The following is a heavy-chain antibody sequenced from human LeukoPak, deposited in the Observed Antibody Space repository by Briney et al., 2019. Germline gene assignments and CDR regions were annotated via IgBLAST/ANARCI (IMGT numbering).Heavy chain of an antibody. V-gene: IGHV4-34*01. CDR1: GGSFSGYY. Sequence: SETLSLTCAVYGGSFSGYYWSWIRQPPGKGLEWIGEINHSGSTNYNPSLKSRVTISVDTSKNQFSLKLSSVTAADTAVYYCARGHPAMVTSFDYWGQGTLVTVSS. J-gene: IGHJ4*02. CDR2: INHSGST. CDR3: ARGHPAMVTSFDY. D-gene: IGHD5-18*01.